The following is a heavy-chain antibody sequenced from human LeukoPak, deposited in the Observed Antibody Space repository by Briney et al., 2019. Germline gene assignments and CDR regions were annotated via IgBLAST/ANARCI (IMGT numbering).Heavy chain of an antibody. CDR1: GFTFSSYG. J-gene: IGHJ4*02. D-gene: IGHD3-9*01. CDR3: ARGGYYNILTGFRGKILGFDY. Sequence: GGSLRLSCAASGFTFSSYGMHWVRQAPGKGLEGVAFIRYDGSNKYYADSVKGRFTISRDNAKNSLYLQMNRLRAEDTAVYYCARGGYYNILTGFRGKILGFDYWGQGTLVTVSS. CDR2: IRYDGSNK. V-gene: IGHV3-30*02.